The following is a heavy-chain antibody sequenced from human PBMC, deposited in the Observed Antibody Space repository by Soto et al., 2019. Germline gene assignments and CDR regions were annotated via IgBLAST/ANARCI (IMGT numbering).Heavy chain of an antibody. CDR2: INHSGST. CDR1: GGSFSGYY. CDR3: ARGVREVVAATLFNY. J-gene: IGHJ4*02. D-gene: IGHD2-15*01. V-gene: IGHV4-34*01. Sequence: PSETLSLTCAVYGGSFSGYYWSWIRQPPGKGLEWIGEINHSGSTNYNPSLKSRVTISVDTSKNQFSLKLSSVTAADTAVYYCARGVREVVAATLFNYWGQGTLVT.